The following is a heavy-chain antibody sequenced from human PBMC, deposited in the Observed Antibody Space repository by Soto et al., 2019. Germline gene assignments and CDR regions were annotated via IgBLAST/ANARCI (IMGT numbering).Heavy chain of an antibody. D-gene: IGHD2-2*01. Sequence: WASVKVSCKASGGTFSSYAISWVRQAPGQGLEWMGGIIPIFGTANYAQKFQGRVTITADESTSTAYMELSSLRSEDTAVYYCARGGGSTTNFGKYYFDYWGQGTLVTVYS. CDR1: GGTFSSYA. J-gene: IGHJ4*02. V-gene: IGHV1-69*13. CDR2: IIPIFGTA. CDR3: ARGGGSTTNFGKYYFDY.